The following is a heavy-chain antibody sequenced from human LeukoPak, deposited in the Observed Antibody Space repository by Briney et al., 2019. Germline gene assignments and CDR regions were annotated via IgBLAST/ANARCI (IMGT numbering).Heavy chain of an antibody. Sequence: ASVKVSCKVSGYTLTELSMHGVRQAPGKGLEWMGGFGPEDGETIYAQKFQGRVTMTEDTSTDTAYMELSSLRSEDTAVYYCATSAGLTGPTFDYWGQGNLVTVSS. CDR3: ATSAGLTGPTFDY. CDR1: GYTLTELS. J-gene: IGHJ4*02. D-gene: IGHD1-7*01. V-gene: IGHV1-24*01. CDR2: FGPEDGET.